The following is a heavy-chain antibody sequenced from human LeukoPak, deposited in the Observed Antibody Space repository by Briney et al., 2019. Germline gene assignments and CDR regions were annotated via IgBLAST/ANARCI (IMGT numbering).Heavy chain of an antibody. J-gene: IGHJ4*02. CDR1: GGSISSSSYY. D-gene: IGHD3-22*01. CDR3: ARDHSPKGLNYYDSSGYYYPSPTFDY. CDR2: IYYSGST. Sequence: SETLSLTCTVSGGSISSSSYYWGWIRQPPGKGLEWIGSIYYSGSTYYNPSPKSRVTISVDTSKNQFSLKLSSVTAADTAVYYCARDHSPKGLNYYDSSGYYYPSPTFDYWGQGTLVTVSS. V-gene: IGHV4-39*07.